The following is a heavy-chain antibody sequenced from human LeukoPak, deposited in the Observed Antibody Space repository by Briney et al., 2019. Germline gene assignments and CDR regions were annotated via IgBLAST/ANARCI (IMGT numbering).Heavy chain of an antibody. CDR3: ARAASYDYVWGSYRYMGYFDY. Sequence: SETLSLTCTVSGGSISSYYWSWIRQPPAKGLERIGYIYYSWSTNYNPSLKSRVTISVGTSKNQFSLRLSSVTAADTAVYYCARAASYDYVWGSYRYMGYFDYWGQGTLVTVSS. J-gene: IGHJ4*02. CDR1: GGSISSYY. CDR2: IYYSWST. D-gene: IGHD3-16*02. V-gene: IGHV4-59*01.